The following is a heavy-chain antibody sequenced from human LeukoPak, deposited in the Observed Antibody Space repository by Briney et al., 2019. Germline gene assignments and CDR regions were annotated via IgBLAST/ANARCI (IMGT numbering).Heavy chain of an antibody. CDR1: GFTFSSYE. D-gene: IGHD6-13*01. CDR3: ARDSVAAPTV. J-gene: IGHJ6*02. Sequence: PGGSLRLSCADSGFTFSSYEMNWVRQAPGKGLEWVALIWYDGSNKYYADSVKGRFTISRDNPKNTLYLQMHSLRAEDTAVYYCARDSVAAPTVWGQGTTVTVSS. CDR2: IWYDGSNK. V-gene: IGHV3-33*08.